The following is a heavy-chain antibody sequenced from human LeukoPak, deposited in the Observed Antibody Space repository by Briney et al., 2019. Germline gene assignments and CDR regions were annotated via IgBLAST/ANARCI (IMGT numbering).Heavy chain of an antibody. J-gene: IGHJ4*02. CDR3: ARLESAGTIAFDY. CDR1: GYTFTGYY. V-gene: IGHV1-2*02. Sequence: GASVKVSCKASGYTFTGYYMHWVRQAPGQGLEWMGWINPNSGGTNYAQKFQGRVTMTRDTSISTAYMELSRLRSDDTAVYYCARLESAGTIAFDYWGQGTLVTVSS. D-gene: IGHD6-19*01. CDR2: INPNSGGT.